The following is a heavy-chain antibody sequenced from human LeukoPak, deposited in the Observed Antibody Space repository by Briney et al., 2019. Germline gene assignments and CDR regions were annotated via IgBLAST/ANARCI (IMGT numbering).Heavy chain of an antibody. Sequence: PGGSLRLSCSASGFIFSSYDMSWVRQAPGKGLERVSSISGSGDRTIYADSVRGRLTISRDKSKNTLYLQMSSLRAEDTAVYYCAKVPQPDYYFDYWGQGSLVTVSS. CDR1: GFIFSSYD. J-gene: IGHJ4*02. CDR3: AKVPQPDYYFDY. V-gene: IGHV3-23*01. CDR2: ISGSGDRT.